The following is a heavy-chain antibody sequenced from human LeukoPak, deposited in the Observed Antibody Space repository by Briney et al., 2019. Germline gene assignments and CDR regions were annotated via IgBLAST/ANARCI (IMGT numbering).Heavy chain of an antibody. D-gene: IGHD2-2*02. CDR1: GFTFSDYY. V-gene: IGHV3-11*05. CDR3: AGDWHCSSSICYTDRNWFDP. Sequence: PGGSLRLSCAASGFTFSDYYMSWIRQAPGKGLEWVSYISTTSTYTDYADSVKGRFTISRDNAKNLLYLQMNSLRPEDTAVYYCAGDWHCSSSICYTDRNWFDPWGQGTLVTVSS. J-gene: IGHJ5*02. CDR2: ISTTSTYT.